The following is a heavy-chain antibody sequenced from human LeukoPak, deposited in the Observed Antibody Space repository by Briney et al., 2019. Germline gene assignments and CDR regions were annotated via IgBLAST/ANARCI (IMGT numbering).Heavy chain of an antibody. D-gene: IGHD1-26*01. J-gene: IGHJ2*01. CDR1: GFTFDDYA. CDR2: ISWNSGSI. V-gene: IGHV3-9*01. CDR3: AREGGGGGSSYWYFDL. Sequence: GGSLRLSCAASGFTFDDYAMHWVRQAPGKGLEWVSGISWNSGSIGYADSVKGRFTISRDNAKNSLYLQMNSLRAEDTALYYCAREGGGGGSSYWYFDLWGRGTLVTVSS.